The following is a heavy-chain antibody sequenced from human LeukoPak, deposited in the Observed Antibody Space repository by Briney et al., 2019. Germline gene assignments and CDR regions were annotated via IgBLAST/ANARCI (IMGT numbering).Heavy chain of an antibody. CDR2: IYYSGST. Sequence: PSETLSLTCTVSGGSISSYYWSWIRQPPGKGLEWIGYIYYSGSTNYNPSLKSRVTISVDTSKNQISLKLSSVTAADTAVYYCARGGGIVVVPAAIVDAFDIWGQGTMVTVSS. D-gene: IGHD2-2*01. V-gene: IGHV4-59*01. CDR1: GGSISSYY. CDR3: ARGGGIVVVPAAIVDAFDI. J-gene: IGHJ3*02.